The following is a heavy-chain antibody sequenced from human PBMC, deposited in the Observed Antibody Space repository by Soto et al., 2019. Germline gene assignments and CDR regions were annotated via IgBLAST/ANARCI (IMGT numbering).Heavy chain of an antibody. CDR2: ISYDGSNK. CDR3: ARREMAQIDYYYYGMDV. CDR1: GFTFSSYA. V-gene: IGHV3-30-3*01. Sequence: PGGSLRLSCAASGFTFSSYAMHWVRQAPGKGLEWVAVISYDGSNKYYADSVKGRFTISRDNSKNTLYLQMNSLRAEDTAVYYCARREMAQIDYYYYGMDVWGQGTTVTVSS. J-gene: IGHJ6*02. D-gene: IGHD5-12*01.